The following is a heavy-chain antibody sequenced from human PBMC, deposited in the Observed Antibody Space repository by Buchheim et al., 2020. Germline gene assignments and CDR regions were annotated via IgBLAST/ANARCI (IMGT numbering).Heavy chain of an antibody. V-gene: IGHV1-3*01. CDR3: ARGRVTMGTINLDY. CDR2: INPGNGNT. Sequence: VMKPGASVKVSCQASGYTFTTYAMHWVRQAPGQRLEWMGWINPGNGNTKYSPKFQGRVTITRDTSASTAYMELISLRSEDTAVYYCARGRVTMGTINLDYWGQGT. CDR1: GYTFTTYA. D-gene: IGHD5-24*01. J-gene: IGHJ4*02.